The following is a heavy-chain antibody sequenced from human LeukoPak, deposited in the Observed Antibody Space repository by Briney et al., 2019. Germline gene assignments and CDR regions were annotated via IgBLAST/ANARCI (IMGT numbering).Heavy chain of an antibody. J-gene: IGHJ4*01. CDR3: AKGIYSSGWGYFDY. CDR2: LSGSGITT. D-gene: IGHD6-19*01. V-gene: IGHV3-23*01. CDR1: GFTFSNSA. Sequence: PGGTLRLFCAASGFTFSNSAMSWVLQAPGNGLEWVSTLSGSGITTYYADSVKRRFTISRDNSKNTLYLQMNSLRAEDTAVYYCAKGIYSSGWGYFDYWGHGTLVTVSS.